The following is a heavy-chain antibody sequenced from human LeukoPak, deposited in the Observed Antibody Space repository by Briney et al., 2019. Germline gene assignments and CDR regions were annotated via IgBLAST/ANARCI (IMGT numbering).Heavy chain of an antibody. D-gene: IGHD3-10*01. Sequence: GGSLRLSCGASGFTFNRRGMHWVRQAPGKGLEWVAFIRYDGGETFYADFVKGRFTISRDNSKNTLFLQMSSLRTEDTAVYYCAKLSYGSGSYSYYYYMDVWGKGTTVTISS. CDR2: IRYDGGET. CDR1: GFTFNRRG. V-gene: IGHV3-30*02. J-gene: IGHJ6*03. CDR3: AKLSYGSGSYSYYYYMDV.